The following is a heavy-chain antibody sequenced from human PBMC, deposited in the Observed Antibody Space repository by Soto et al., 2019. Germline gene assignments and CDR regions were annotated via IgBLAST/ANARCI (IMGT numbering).Heavy chain of an antibody. CDR1: GFTVSSNY. J-gene: IGHJ3*02. CDR3: AREYYYDSSGYYRGAFDI. V-gene: IGHV3-53*01. D-gene: IGHD3-22*01. CDR2: IYSGGST. Sequence: PGGSLRLSCAASGFTVSSNYMSWVRQAPGKGLEWVSVIYSGGSTYYADSVKGRFTISRDNSKNTLYLQMNSLRAEDTAVYYCAREYYYDSSGYYRGAFDIWGQGTMVTVSS.